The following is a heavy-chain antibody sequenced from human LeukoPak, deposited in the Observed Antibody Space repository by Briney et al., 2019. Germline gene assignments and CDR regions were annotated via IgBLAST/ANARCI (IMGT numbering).Heavy chain of an antibody. Sequence: SVKVSCKASGGTFSSYAISWVRQAPGHGLEWMGGIIPIFGTANYAQKFQGRVTITADESTSTAYMELSSLRSEDTAVYYCATGSGIAARNFDYWGQGTLVTVSS. CDR3: ATGSGIAARNFDY. V-gene: IGHV1-69*13. CDR1: GGTFSSYA. D-gene: IGHD6-6*01. CDR2: IIPIFGTA. J-gene: IGHJ4*02.